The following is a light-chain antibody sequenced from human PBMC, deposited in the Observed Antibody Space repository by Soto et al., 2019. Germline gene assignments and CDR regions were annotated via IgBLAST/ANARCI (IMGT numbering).Light chain of an antibody. CDR1: QSVGSN. CDR2: GAS. CDR3: QQYGRSPWT. V-gene: IGKV3-20*01. J-gene: IGKJ1*01. Sequence: EIVMTQSPATLSVSPGERATLSCRASQSVGSNLAWYLQKPGQAPRLLIYGASSRATGISDRFSGSGSGTDFTLTISRLEPEDFAVYYCQQYGRSPWTFGQGTKVDIK.